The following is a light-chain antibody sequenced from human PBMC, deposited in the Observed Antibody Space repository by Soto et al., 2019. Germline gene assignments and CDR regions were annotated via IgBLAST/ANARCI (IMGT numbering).Light chain of an antibody. CDR2: GAF. Sequence: RVMPLSPVTLSVSPGESATLSCGARQSVSSNLAWYQQKPGQAPSLLIYGAFTRATGVPARFSGTGSGTEFTLTIGSLQSEDLALYYCQQYDGWPLTFGQGTKVDIK. CDR3: QQYDGWPLT. CDR1: QSVSSN. V-gene: IGKV3-15*01. J-gene: IGKJ1*01.